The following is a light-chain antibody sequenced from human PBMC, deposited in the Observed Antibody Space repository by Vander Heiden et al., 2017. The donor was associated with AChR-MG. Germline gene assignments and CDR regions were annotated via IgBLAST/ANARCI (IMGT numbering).Light chain of an antibody. Sequence: QSALTQPASVSGSPGQSITISCTGTSSDVGTYNLVSWYQHHPGKAPKVIIYEVNKWPSGISNRFSASTSGNTASLTISGLQAEDEADYYCCSYAVTGPLVFGTGTKVTVL. CDR2: EVN. CDR3: CSYAVTGPLV. V-gene: IGLV2-23*02. CDR1: SSDVGTYNL. J-gene: IGLJ1*01.